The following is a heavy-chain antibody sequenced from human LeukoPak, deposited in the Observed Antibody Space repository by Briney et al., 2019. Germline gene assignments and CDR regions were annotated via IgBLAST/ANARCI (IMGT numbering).Heavy chain of an antibody. J-gene: IGHJ4*02. CDR1: GFTFSSYS. CDR2: ISSSSSTI. D-gene: IGHD3-9*01. V-gene: IGHV3-48*01. Sequence: GGSLRLSCAASGFTFSSYSMNWVRQAPGKGLEWVSYISSSSSTIYCADSVKGRFTISRDNAKNSLYLQMNSLRAEDTAVYYCARGDHYDILTVPGYWGQGTLVTVSS. CDR3: ARGDHYDILTVPGY.